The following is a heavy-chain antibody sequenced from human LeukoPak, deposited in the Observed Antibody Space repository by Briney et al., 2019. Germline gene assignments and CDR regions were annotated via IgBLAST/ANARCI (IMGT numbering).Heavy chain of an antibody. D-gene: IGHD1-7*01. V-gene: IGHV3-7*01. CDR2: IKQDGSER. J-gene: IGHJ4*02. CDR1: GFTFSDYW. Sequence: PGGSLSLSCAASGFTFSDYWMTWVRQAPGKGLEWVAHIKQDGSERYYGDSVKGRFTISRDNAKNLVYLQMNSLGAEDPAIYYCARGWNYAFRFDYWGQGTLVTVSS. CDR3: ARGWNYAFRFDY.